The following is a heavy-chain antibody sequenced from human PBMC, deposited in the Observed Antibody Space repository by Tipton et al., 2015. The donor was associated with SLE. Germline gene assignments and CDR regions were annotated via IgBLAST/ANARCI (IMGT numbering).Heavy chain of an antibody. J-gene: IGHJ3*02. V-gene: IGHV4-59*08. D-gene: IGHD6-19*01. CDR2: IYYSGST. Sequence: TLSLTCTVSGGSISSYYWSWIRQPPGKGLEWIGYIYYSGSTNYNPSLKSRVTILVDTSKNQFPLKLSSVTAADTAVYYCARHDGQWDAFDIWGQGTMVTVSS. CDR1: GGSISSYY. CDR3: ARHDGQWDAFDI.